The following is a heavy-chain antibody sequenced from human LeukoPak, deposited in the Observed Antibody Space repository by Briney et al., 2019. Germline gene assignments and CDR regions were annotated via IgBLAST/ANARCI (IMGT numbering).Heavy chain of an antibody. J-gene: IGHJ4*02. CDR1: GFTFSSYS. CDR3: ARVVAGYYFDY. Sequence: GGSLRLSCAASGFTFSSYSMNWVRQAPGKGLEWVSSISSSSSYIYYADSVKGRFTISRDNAKNSLYLQMNSLGAEDTAVYYCARVVAGYYFDYWGQGTLVTVSS. V-gene: IGHV3-21*01. D-gene: IGHD6-19*01. CDR2: ISSSSSYI.